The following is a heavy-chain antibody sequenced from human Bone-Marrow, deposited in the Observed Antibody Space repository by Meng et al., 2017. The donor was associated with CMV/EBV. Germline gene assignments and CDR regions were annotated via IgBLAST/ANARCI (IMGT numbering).Heavy chain of an antibody. CDR2: ISSSSSYI. Sequence: GESLKISCAASGFTFSSYSMNWVRQAPGKGLEWVSSISSSSSYIYYADSVKGRFTISRDNAKNSLYLQMNSLRAEDTAVYYCAGGVAAAGDYWGQGTLVTGSS. J-gene: IGHJ4*02. CDR3: AGGVAAAGDY. V-gene: IGHV3-21*01. CDR1: GFTFSSYS. D-gene: IGHD6-13*01.